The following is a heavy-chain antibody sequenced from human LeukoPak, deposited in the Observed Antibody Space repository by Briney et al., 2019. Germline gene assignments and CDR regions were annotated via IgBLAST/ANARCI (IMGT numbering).Heavy chain of an antibody. J-gene: IGHJ4*02. Sequence: SETLSLTCTVSGGSIRSDDYYWSWIRQHPGRDLEWIEYIFYSGITVDNPSLKSRLTISADTSKNQFSLKLSSVTAADTAVYFCARTVGSGLYFDYWGQGTLVTVSS. D-gene: IGHD3-3*01. V-gene: IGHV4-31*03. CDR2: IFYSGIT. CDR1: GGSIRSDDYY. CDR3: ARTVGSGLYFDY.